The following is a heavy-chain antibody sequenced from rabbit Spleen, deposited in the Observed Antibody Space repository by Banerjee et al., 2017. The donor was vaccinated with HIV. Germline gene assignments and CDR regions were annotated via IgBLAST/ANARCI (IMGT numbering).Heavy chain of an antibody. V-gene: IGHV1S40*01. D-gene: IGHD8-1*01. CDR2: IDTGSSGFT. Sequence: QSLEESGGDLVKPGASLTLTCIASGVSFSANSYMCWVRQAPGKGLEWIVCIDTGSSGFTYFASWAKGRFTISKTSSTTVTLQMTSLTAADTATYFCARDTGSSFSSYGMDLWGPGTLVTDS. CDR1: GVSFSANSY. J-gene: IGHJ6*01. CDR3: ARDTGSSFSSYGMDL.